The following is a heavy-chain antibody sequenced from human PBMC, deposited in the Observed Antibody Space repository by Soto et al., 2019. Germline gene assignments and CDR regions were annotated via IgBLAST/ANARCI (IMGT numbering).Heavy chain of an antibody. CDR3: ARESEDLTSNFDY. Sequence: GGSLRLSCAASCFTFTRYSMNWVRQAPGKGLEWVSSISSTTNYIYYADSMKGRFTVSRDNAKNSVYLEMNSLSAEDTAVYYCARESEDLTSNFDYWGQGTLVTVSS. J-gene: IGHJ4*02. CDR2: ISSTTNYI. V-gene: IGHV3-21*01. CDR1: CFTFTRYS.